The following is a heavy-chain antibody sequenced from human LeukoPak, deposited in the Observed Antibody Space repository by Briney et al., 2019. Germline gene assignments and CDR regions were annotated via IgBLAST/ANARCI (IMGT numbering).Heavy chain of an antibody. CDR1: GGSVSDYRSY. V-gene: IGHV4-39*07. D-gene: IGHD3-10*01. CDR2: VYHNGDT. J-gene: IGHJ5*02. Sequence: SETLSLTCTVSGGSVSDYRSYWPWIRQPPGKGLEWVGSVYHNGDTYYNPALKSRVTISVDTSKNQFSLKLSLVTAADTAVYYCARDSGTTGEVKFDPWGQGTLVTVSS. CDR3: ARDSGTTGEVKFDP.